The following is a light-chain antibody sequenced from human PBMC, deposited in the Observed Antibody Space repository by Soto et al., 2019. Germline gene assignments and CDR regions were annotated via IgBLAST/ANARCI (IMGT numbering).Light chain of an antibody. CDR2: KVS. J-gene: IGKJ2*01. Sequence: DVVMTQSPLSLPVTLGQPASISCRSSQSLVYGDGNTYLNWFQQRPGQSPRRLIYKVSNRDSGVPDRFSGSGSGTDFTLKISRVEAEDFGVYYCMQGTHWPPNTFGQGTKLEIK. CDR3: MQGTHWPPNT. CDR1: QSLVYGDGNTY. V-gene: IGKV2-30*01.